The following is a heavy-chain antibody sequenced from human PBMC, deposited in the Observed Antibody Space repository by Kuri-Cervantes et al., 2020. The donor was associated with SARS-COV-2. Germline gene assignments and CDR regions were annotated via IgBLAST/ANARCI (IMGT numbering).Heavy chain of an antibody. Sequence: GSLRLSCTVSGASISSSTYYWGWIRQSPGKGLEWLGSIYESGDTYYSSSLKSRLSLSVDTSKNQFSLKLTSVTAADTAVYYCARRRSSTSCYCFDYWGQGTLVTVSS. CDR3: ARRRSSTSCYCFDY. CDR1: GASISSSTYY. J-gene: IGHJ4*02. CDR2: IYESGDT. D-gene: IGHD2-2*01. V-gene: IGHV4-39*07.